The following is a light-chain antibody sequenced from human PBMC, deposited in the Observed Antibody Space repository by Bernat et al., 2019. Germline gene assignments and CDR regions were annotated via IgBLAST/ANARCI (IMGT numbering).Light chain of an antibody. CDR2: EVS. J-gene: IGLJ2*01. CDR3: SSYAGSNRV. Sequence: QSALTQPASVSGSPGQSITISCTGTSSDVGDYNYVSWYQQHPGKAPKLMIYEVSKRPSGVPDRFSGSKSGNTASLTVSGLQVEDEADYYCSSYAGSNRVFGGGTKLPVL. CDR1: SSDVGDYNY. V-gene: IGLV2-8*01.